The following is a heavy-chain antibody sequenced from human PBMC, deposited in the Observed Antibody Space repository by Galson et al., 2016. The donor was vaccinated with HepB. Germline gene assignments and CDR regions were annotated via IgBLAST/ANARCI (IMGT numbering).Heavy chain of an antibody. D-gene: IGHD3/OR15-3a*01. CDR1: GGSVNSGTFY. CDR3: ARYEFWSGYRYGMDV. J-gene: IGHJ6*02. V-gene: IGHV4-61*01. Sequence: SETLSLTCTVSGGSVNSGTFYWSWIRQPPGKGLEWIGYIYYHGSTNYNPSLKSRVNISGDRSKNQFSLKLNSVTAADTAVYYSARYEFWSGYRYGMDVWGQGTTVIVSS. CDR2: IYYHGST.